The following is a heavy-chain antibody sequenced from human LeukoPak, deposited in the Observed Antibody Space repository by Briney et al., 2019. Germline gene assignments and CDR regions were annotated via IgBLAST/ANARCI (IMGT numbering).Heavy chain of an antibody. Sequence: SETLSLTCTVSGGSISSYYWSWIRQPPGKGLEWIGYIYYSGSTNYNPSLKSRVTLSVDTSKNQFSLKLSSVTAADTAVYYCARERWELLGGYYFDYWGQGTLVTVSS. CDR2: IYYSGST. CDR3: ARERWELLGGYYFDY. CDR1: GGSISSYY. J-gene: IGHJ4*02. V-gene: IGHV4-59*01. D-gene: IGHD1-26*01.